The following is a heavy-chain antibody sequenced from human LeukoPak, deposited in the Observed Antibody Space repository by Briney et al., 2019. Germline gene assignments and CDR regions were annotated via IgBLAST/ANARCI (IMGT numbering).Heavy chain of an antibody. D-gene: IGHD2-15*01. CDR2: FSINGDST. CDR1: GFTFGTHT. Sequence: GGSLRLSCSVSGFTFGTHTMHWVRQAPGKGLEYVSAFSINGDSTYYADSVKGRFTISRDNSKNTLSLQMSSLRAKDTAIYYCAKSQINAYCSAGSCSIFDYWGQGTLVTVAS. V-gene: IGHV3-64D*06. J-gene: IGHJ4*02. CDR3: AKSQINAYCSAGSCSIFDY.